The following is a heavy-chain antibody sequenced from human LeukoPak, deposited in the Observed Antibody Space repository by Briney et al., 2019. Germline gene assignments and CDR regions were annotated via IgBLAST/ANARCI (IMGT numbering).Heavy chain of an antibody. CDR1: GGSVSSGSYY. J-gene: IGHJ4*02. V-gene: IGHV4-61*01. CDR2: IYYSGST. CDR3: ARDTISANYYDSSNYFDY. Sequence: SETLSLTCTVSGGSVSSGSYYWSWIRQPPGKGLEWIGYIYYSGSTNYNPSLKSRVTISVDTSKSQFSLKLSSVTAADTAVYYCARDTISANYYDSSNYFDYWGQGTLVTVSS. D-gene: IGHD3-22*01.